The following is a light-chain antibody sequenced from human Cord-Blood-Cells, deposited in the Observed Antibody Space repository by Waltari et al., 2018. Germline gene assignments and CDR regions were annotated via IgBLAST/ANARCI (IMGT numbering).Light chain of an antibody. J-gene: IGLJ2*01. Sequence: QSALPPPASVPGSPGQSLTSSCTGTSSDDGGYTEVSWYQQHPGKPPKLMIYEVSNRPAGVSNRFSGSKSGNTASLTISGLQAEDEADYYCSSYTSSSTLVFGGGTKLTVL. CDR1: SSDDGGYTE. CDR3: SSYTSSSTLV. CDR2: EVS. V-gene: IGLV2-14*01.